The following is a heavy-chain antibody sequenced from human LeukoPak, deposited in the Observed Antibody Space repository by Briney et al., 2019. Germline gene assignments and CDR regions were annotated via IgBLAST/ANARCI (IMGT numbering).Heavy chain of an antibody. CDR3: ARDLGGYSYPSDY. D-gene: IGHD5-18*01. CDR2: ISSSSSYI. CDR1: GFTFSSYS. Sequence: GGSLRLSCAASGFTFSSYSMNWVRQAPGKGLEWVSSISSSSSYIYYADSVKGRFTISRDNAKNSLYLRMNSLRAEDTAVYYCARDLGGYSYPSDYWGQGTLVTVSS. V-gene: IGHV3-21*01. J-gene: IGHJ4*02.